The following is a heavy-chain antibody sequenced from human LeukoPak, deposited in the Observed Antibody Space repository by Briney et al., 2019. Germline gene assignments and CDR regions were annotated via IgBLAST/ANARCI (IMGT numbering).Heavy chain of an antibody. CDR1: GFTFSSFS. CDR2: ISSSSSYV. V-gene: IGHV3-21*01. D-gene: IGHD5-18*01. J-gene: IGHJ4*02. Sequence: GGSLRLSCAASGFTFSSFSLNWVRQAPGKGLEWVSSISSSSSYVYYADSLKGRFTISRDNAKNSLYLQMNSLRAEDTAMYYCARRATTERGHSYGLDFWGQGTLVTVSS. CDR3: ARRATTERGHSYGLDF.